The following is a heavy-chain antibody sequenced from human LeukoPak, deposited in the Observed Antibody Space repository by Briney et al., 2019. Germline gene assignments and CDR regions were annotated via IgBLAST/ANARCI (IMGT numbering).Heavy chain of an antibody. Sequence: ASVKVSCKASGYTFTSYGISWVRQAPGQGLEWMGWISAYNGNTNYAQKLQGRVTMTTDTSTSTACMELRSLRSDDTAVYYCARARGYYYDSSAGAADYWGQGTLVTVSS. V-gene: IGHV1-18*01. CDR2: ISAYNGNT. CDR3: ARARGYYYDSSAGAADY. J-gene: IGHJ4*02. D-gene: IGHD3-22*01. CDR1: GYTFTSYG.